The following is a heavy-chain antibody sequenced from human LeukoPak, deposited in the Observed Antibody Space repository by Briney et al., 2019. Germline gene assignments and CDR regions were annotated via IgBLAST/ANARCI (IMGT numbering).Heavy chain of an antibody. CDR3: ASKSTDHGELRFDY. CDR2: IYYTGTT. J-gene: IGHJ4*02. CDR1: GDSTNTYF. D-gene: IGHD4-17*01. V-gene: IGHV4-59*01. Sequence: KPSETLSLTCTISGDSTNTYFWSWIRQPPGKGLEWIGYIYYTGTTNYNPSLKSRVTISVDTSKNQFSLKVNSETAADTGVYYCASKSTDHGELRFDYWGQGTLVTVSS.